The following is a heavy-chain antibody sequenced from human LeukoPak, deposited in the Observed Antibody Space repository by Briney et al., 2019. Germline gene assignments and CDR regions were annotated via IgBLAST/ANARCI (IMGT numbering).Heavy chain of an antibody. J-gene: IGHJ4*02. D-gene: IGHD6-19*01. CDR2: IRGSTGDT. CDR3: AKDQGASGWGAFDY. Sequence: PGGSLRLSCAASGFTFSDYSMNWVRQAPGKGLEWVSAIRGSTGDTYYADSVKGRFTISRDNSKTSLYLQMNSLRTEDTALYYCAKDQGASGWGAFDYWGQGTLVTVSS. CDR1: GFTFSDYS. V-gene: IGHV3-43*02.